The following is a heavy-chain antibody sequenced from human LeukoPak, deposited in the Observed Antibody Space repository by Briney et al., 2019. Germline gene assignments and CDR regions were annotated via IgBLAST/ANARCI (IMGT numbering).Heavy chain of an antibody. D-gene: IGHD3-16*02. J-gene: IGHJ4*02. Sequence: SETLSLTCAVYGGSFSGYYWSWIRQPPGKGLEWIGEINHSGSTNYNPSLKSRVTISVDTSKNQFSLKLSSVTAADTAVYYCARGRPGDYVWGSYRSYFDYWGRGTLVTVSS. CDR2: INHSGST. V-gene: IGHV4-34*01. CDR1: GGSFSGYY. CDR3: ARGRPGDYVWGSYRSYFDY.